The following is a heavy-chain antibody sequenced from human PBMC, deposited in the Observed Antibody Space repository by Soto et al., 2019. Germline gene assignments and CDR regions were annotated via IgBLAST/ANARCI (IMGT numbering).Heavy chain of an antibody. J-gene: IGHJ3*01. D-gene: IGHD2-2*01. CDR2: INPLKGDT. CDR3: ARVKVPAAILRAFEL. Sequence: SAKVSVKAPVYPFSAYGMTSGRRAAGQGLDWMGWINPLKGDTNSEARFQDRVTMTTDTSTRTAYMELTRLRSHDTAVYYCARVKVPAAILRAFELWGQGTLVTVSS. CDR1: VYPFSAYG. V-gene: IGHV1-18*01.